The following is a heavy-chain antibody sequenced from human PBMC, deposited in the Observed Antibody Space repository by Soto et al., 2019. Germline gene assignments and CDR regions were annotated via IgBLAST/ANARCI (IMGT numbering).Heavy chain of an antibody. CDR3: ARLPKGSVVTG. CDR1: GFSFRDHS. CDR2: ISSSSEYI. D-gene: IGHD2-21*02. Sequence: GGSLRLSCVGSGFSFRDHSMNWVRQPPGKGLQWISYISSSSEYIYYADSVKGRFTVSRDNAKNTLFLQMNSLRDDDSAIYYCARLPKGSVVTGWGQGSLVTVSS. J-gene: IGHJ4*01. V-gene: IGHV3-21*05.